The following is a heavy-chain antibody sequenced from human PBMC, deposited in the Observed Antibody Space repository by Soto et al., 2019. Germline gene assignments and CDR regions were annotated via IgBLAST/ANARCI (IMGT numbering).Heavy chain of an antibody. J-gene: IGHJ5*02. Sequence: SLTCTVSGGSVSSGCYYWSWVRQPPGKGLEWIGYIYYSGSTNYNPSLKSRVTISVDTSKNQFSLKLSSVTAADTAVYYCARVGSGGYSNNWFDPWGQGTLVTVSS. CDR1: GGSVSSGCYY. D-gene: IGHD5-12*01. CDR2: IYYSGST. CDR3: ARVGSGGYSNNWFDP. V-gene: IGHV4-61*01.